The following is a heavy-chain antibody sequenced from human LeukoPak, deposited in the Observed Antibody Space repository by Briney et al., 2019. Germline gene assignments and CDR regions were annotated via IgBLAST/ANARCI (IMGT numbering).Heavy chain of an antibody. V-gene: IGHV3-7*01. CDR2: IKQDGSDQ. D-gene: IGHD6-25*01. J-gene: IGHJ6*02. Sequence: AGGSLRLCCAASGFIFSGYWMAWVPQAPGKGLEWVASIKQDGSDQHYVDAVKGRCTISRDNAKNSLYLQMNNLRADDTAVYYCAKNIAAPGRDSYYLYGMDVWGQGTTVTVSS. CDR3: AKNIAAPGRDSYYLYGMDV. CDR1: GFIFSGYW.